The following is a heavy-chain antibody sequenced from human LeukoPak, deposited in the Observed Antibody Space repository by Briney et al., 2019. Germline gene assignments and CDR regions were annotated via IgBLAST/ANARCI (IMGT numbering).Heavy chain of an antibody. J-gene: IGHJ5*01. CDR2: IYPGDSHT. D-gene: IGHD2-2*02. CDR3: ARGPYAYTSSATLGSYNWFDS. Sequence: GESLKISCKGSGYSFPNYWIGWVRQMPGKGLEWMGIIYPGDSHTRYSPSLQDQVTISVDKSISTAYLQWSSLKASDTAMYYCARGPYAYTSSATLGSYNWFDSWGQGSLVTVSS. V-gene: IGHV5-51*01. CDR1: GYSFPNYW.